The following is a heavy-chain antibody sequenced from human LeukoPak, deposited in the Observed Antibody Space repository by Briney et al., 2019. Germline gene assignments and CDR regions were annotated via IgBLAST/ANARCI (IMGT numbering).Heavy chain of an antibody. Sequence: PGGSLRLSCAASGFTFSSYSMNWVRQAPGKGLEWVSSISSSSSYIYYADSVKGRFTISRDNAKSSLYLQMNSLRAEDTAVYYCARAGPMYYYDSSGYYGSLDYWGQGTLVTVSS. CDR1: GFTFSSYS. V-gene: IGHV3-21*01. CDR3: ARAGPMYYYDSSGYYGSLDY. D-gene: IGHD3-22*01. CDR2: ISSSSSYI. J-gene: IGHJ4*02.